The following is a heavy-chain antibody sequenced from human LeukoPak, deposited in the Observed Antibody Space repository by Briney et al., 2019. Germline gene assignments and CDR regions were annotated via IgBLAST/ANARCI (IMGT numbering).Heavy chain of an antibody. CDR1: GYTFTIYG. CDR3: ARDSEVYSSSWDLKFDY. Sequence: GASVTVSFKASGYTFTIYGISWVRQAPGQGLERMGWISVYNGNTNYAQKLQGRVAMTTDTSTSTAYMELRSLRSDDTAVYYCARDSEVYSSSWDLKFDYWGQGTLVTVSS. V-gene: IGHV1-18*01. CDR2: ISVYNGNT. J-gene: IGHJ4*02. D-gene: IGHD6-13*01.